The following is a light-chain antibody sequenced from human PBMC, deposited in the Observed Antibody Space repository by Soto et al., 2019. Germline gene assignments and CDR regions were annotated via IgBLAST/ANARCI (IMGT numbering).Light chain of an antibody. V-gene: IGKV1-27*01. CDR3: QKYNTPPRT. J-gene: IGKJ1*01. Sequence: DFQMTQSPSSLSASVGDRVTITCRASQDISDHLAWYQHKPGKVPKLLIYEASTLQSGVPSRFSGGGFGTDFTITISSLQPEDVETYYCQKYNTPPRTFGQGTKVELK. CDR2: EAS. CDR1: QDISDH.